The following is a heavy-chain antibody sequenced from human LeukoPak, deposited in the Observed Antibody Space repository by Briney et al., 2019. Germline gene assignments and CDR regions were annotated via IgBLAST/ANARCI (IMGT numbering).Heavy chain of an antibody. Sequence: EASVKVSCKASGYTFTGYYMHWVRQAPGQGLEWMGWINPNSGGTNYAQKFQGRVTVTRDTSISTAYMELSRLRSDDTAVYYCAREALWYYYMDVWGKGTTVTVSS. CDR1: GYTFTGYY. J-gene: IGHJ6*03. CDR2: INPNSGGT. V-gene: IGHV1-2*02. CDR3: AREALWYYYMDV. D-gene: IGHD3-16*01.